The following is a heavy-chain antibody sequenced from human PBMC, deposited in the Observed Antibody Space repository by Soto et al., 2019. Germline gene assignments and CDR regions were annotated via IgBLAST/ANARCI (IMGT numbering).Heavy chain of an antibody. Sequence: VGSLRLSCAASGFTFSNFAMSWVRQAPGKGLEWISSLTGSGSGSYSADSVKGRFTISRDNSKNTLYLQMNSLRADDTAVYEGAKHSPGYYDASDWCHGTLLTVSS. J-gene: IGHJ4*01. CDR1: GFTFSNFA. CDR2: LTGSGSGS. CDR3: AKHSPGYYDASD. V-gene: IGHV3-23*01. D-gene: IGHD3-22*01.